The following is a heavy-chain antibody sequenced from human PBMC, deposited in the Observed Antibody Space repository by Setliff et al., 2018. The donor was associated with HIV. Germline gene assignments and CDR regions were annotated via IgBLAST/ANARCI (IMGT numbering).Heavy chain of an antibody. D-gene: IGHD3-3*01. J-gene: IGHJ6*02. Sequence: GGSLRLSCAASGFTFRNYKFNWVRKAPGRGLEWVSSISIGSGGAIDYADSVQGRFTISRDNSKNSLYLQMNSLRVEDTAVYYCARDYLYYNLYNGSPVYGMDVWGQGTTVTVSS. CDR1: GFTFRNYK. CDR2: ISIGSGGAI. CDR3: ARDYLYYNLYNGSPVYGMDV. V-gene: IGHV3-48*03.